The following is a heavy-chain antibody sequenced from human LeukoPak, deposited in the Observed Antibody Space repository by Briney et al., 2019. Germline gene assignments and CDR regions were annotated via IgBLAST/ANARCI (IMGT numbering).Heavy chain of an antibody. CDR2: ISWDGGST. CDR1: GFTFDDYA. J-gene: IGHJ4*02. CDR3: AKDTSSGWAQGGFDY. D-gene: IGHD6-19*01. V-gene: IGHV3-43D*03. Sequence: PGGSLRLSCAASGFTFDDYAMHWVRQAPGKGLEWVSLISWDGGSTYYADSVKGRFTISRDNSKNSLYLQMNSLRAEDTALYYCAKDTSSGWAQGGFDYWGQGTLVTVSS.